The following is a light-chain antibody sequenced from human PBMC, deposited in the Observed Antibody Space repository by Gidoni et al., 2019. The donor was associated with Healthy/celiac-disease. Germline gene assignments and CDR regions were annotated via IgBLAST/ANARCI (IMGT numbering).Light chain of an antibody. CDR2: DVS. CDR1: SSDVGGYNY. CDR3: CSYAGSYILV. Sequence: QSALTQPRSVSGSPGQSVTISCTGTSSDVGGYNYVSWYQQHPVKAPKLMIYDVSKRPSGVPDLFSGSKSGNTASLTISGLQAEDEADYYCCSYAGSYILVFGGGTKLTVL. V-gene: IGLV2-11*01. J-gene: IGLJ2*01.